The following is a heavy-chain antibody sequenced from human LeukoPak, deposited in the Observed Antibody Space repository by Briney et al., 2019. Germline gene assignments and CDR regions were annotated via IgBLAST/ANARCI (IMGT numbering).Heavy chain of an antibody. CDR2: IKQDGSEK. Sequence: PGGSLRLSCAASGFTFSSYAMHWVRQAPGKGLEWVANIKQDGSEKYYVDSVKGRFTISRDNAKNSLYLQMNSLRAEDTAVYYCARSNWGSDYWGQGTLVTVSS. CDR3: ARSNWGSDY. J-gene: IGHJ4*02. D-gene: IGHD7-27*01. V-gene: IGHV3-7*01. CDR1: GFTFSSYA.